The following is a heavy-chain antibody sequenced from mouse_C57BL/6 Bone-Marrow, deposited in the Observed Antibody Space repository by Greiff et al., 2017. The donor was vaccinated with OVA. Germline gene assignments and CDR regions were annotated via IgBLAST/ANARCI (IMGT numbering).Heavy chain of an antibody. V-gene: IGHV1-59*01. CDR2: IDPSDSYT. J-gene: IGHJ2*01. CDR1: GYTFTSYW. Sequence: VQLQQPGAELVRPGTSVKLSCKASGYTFTSYWMHWVKQRPGQGLEWIGVIDPSDSYTNYNQKFKGKAKLTVDTSSSTAYMQLSSLTSEYSAVYYCASPPYYGSSPYYFDYWGQGTTLTVSS. D-gene: IGHD1-1*01. CDR3: ASPPYYGSSPYYFDY.